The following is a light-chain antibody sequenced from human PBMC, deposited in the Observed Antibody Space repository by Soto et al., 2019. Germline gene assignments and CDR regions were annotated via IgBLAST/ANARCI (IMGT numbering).Light chain of an antibody. CDR3: QLYNSYSRA. J-gene: IGKJ1*01. CDR2: KAS. V-gene: IGKV1-5*03. CDR1: QSISSW. Sequence: DIQMTQSPSTLSASVGDRVTITCRASQSISSWLAWYQQKPGKAPKLLIYKASTLESGVPLRFSGSGSGTEFTLTISSLQPDDFATYYCQLYNSYSRAFGQGTKVEVK.